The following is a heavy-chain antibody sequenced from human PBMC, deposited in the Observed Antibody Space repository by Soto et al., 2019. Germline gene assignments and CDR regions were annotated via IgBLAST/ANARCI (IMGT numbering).Heavy chain of an antibody. D-gene: IGHD2-2*01. CDR2: IYYSGST. Sequence: KPSETLSLTCTVSGGSISSYYWSWIRQPPGKGLEWIGYIYYSGSTNYNPSLKSRVTISVDTSKNQFSLKLSSVTAADTAVYYCARERNMTVVVPAAPTYYYYYMDVWGKGTTVTVSS. V-gene: IGHV4-59*01. J-gene: IGHJ6*03. CDR1: GGSISSYY. CDR3: ARERNMTVVVPAAPTYYYYYMDV.